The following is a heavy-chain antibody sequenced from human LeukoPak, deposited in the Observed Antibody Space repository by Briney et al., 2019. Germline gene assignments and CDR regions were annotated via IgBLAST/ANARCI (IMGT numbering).Heavy chain of an antibody. D-gene: IGHD6-6*01. CDR3: ARGPNSNWSGLDF. CDR1: GFSFSGHW. J-gene: IGHJ4*02. CDR2: ISPTGSTT. V-gene: IGHV3-74*01. Sequence: GSLRLSCTASGFSFSGHWMHWARQLPGKGLVWVSRISPTGSTTSYAGFVKGRFTVSRDNAKNTLYLQVNNLRAEDTAVYYCARGPNSNWSGLDFWGQGTLLTVSS.